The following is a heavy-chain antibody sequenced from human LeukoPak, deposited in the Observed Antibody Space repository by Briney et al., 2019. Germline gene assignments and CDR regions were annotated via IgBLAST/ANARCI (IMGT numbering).Heavy chain of an antibody. Sequence: SVKVSCKASGGTFSSYAISWVRPAPGQGLEWMGRIIPILGIANYAQKFQGRVTITADKSTSTAYMELGSLRSEDTAVYYCARLDDFWSGYFGYWGQGTLVTVSS. CDR1: GGTFSSYA. J-gene: IGHJ4*02. D-gene: IGHD3-3*01. V-gene: IGHV1-69*04. CDR3: ARLDDFWSGYFGY. CDR2: IIPILGIA.